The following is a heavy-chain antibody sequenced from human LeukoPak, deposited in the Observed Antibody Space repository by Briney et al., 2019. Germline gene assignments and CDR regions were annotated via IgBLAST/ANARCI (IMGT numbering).Heavy chain of an antibody. V-gene: IGHV1-2*02. CDR3: EREGPGAPSEAGDY. Sequence: ASVKVSSKASGYTFTGYYMHWVRQAPGQGLEWMGWINPNSGGTNYAQKFQCRVTMTRDTSISTAYMELSRLTSDDTAVYYCEREGPGAPSEAGDYWGQGTLVTVSS. CDR2: INPNSGGT. J-gene: IGHJ4*02. D-gene: IGHD6-13*01. CDR1: GYTFTGYY.